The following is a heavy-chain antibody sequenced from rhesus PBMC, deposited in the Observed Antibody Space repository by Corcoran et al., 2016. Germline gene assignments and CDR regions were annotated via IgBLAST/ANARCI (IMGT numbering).Heavy chain of an antibody. Sequence: QVQLVQSGAEIKQPGASVKLSCKASGYTFTSYYMHWVSKAPGQCLEWIGLISPYNGNKGHEQNFQGRGTITTDTSTSTGYMELSSLRSEDTAVYYCTRGGYCTGSGGYPYRGGFDYWGQGVLVTVSS. J-gene: IGHJ4*01. CDR1: GYTFTSYY. CDR3: TRGGYCTGSGGYPYRGGFDY. D-gene: IGHD2-21*01. CDR2: ISPYNGNK. V-gene: IGHV1-1*01.